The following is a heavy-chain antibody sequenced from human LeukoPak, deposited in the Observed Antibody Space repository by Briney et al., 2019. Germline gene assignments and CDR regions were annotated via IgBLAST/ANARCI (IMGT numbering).Heavy chain of an antibody. CDR2: IYHSGST. CDR1: GYSISSGYY. D-gene: IGHD2-15*01. CDR3: AREWYCSGGSCLSPIDL. J-gene: IGHJ2*01. V-gene: IGHV4-38-2*02. Sequence: KPSETLSLTCTVSGYSISSGYYWGWIRQPPGQGLEWIGSIYHSGSTYYNPSLKSRVTISVDTSKNQFSLKLSSVTAADTAVYYCAREWYCSGGSCLSPIDLWGRGTLVTVSS.